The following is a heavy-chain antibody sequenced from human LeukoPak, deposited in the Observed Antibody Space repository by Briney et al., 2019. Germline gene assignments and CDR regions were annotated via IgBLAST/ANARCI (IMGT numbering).Heavy chain of an antibody. CDR3: ARDRGRLHLFDY. D-gene: IGHD4-11*01. Sequence: GGSLRLSCAVSGFTFSSYWMSWVRQAPGKGLEWVANIKKDGSEKNYVDSVKGRFTISRDNARNSLYPQMNSLRAEDTAVYYCARDRGRLHLFDYWGQGTLVTASS. CDR1: GFTFSSYW. J-gene: IGHJ4*02. V-gene: IGHV3-7*01. CDR2: IKKDGSEK.